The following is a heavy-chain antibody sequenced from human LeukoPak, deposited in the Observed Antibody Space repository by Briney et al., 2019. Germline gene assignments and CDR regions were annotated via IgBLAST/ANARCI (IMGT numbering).Heavy chain of an antibody. CDR3: ARGRGYSYGYRKFSSYYFDY. CDR1: GGSFSGYY. Sequence: SETLSLTCAVYGGSFSGYYWSWIRQPPGKGLEGIGEINHSGSTNYNPSLKSRVTISVDTSKNQFSLKLSSVTAADTAVYYCARGRGYSYGYRKFSSYYFDYWGQGTLVTVSS. V-gene: IGHV4-34*01. CDR2: INHSGST. D-gene: IGHD5-18*01. J-gene: IGHJ4*02.